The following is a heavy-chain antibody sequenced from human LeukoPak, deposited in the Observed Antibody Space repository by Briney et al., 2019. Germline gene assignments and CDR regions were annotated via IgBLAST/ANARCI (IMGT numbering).Heavy chain of an antibody. V-gene: IGHV3-7*03. D-gene: IGHD6-19*01. Sequence: PGGSLRLSCAASGFIFSSHWMTWVRQAPGKGLEWVASIKQSGSEKYYADSVKGRFTVSRDNAKNSLNLQMNSLRSDDTAVYYCARDPTNTSGRYAYFDSWGQGTLVTVSS. CDR1: GFIFSSHW. CDR3: ARDPTNTSGRYAYFDS. J-gene: IGHJ4*02. CDR2: IKQSGSEK.